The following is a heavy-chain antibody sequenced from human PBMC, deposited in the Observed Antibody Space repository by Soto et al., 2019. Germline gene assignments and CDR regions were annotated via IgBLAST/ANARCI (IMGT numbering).Heavy chain of an antibody. D-gene: IGHD6-19*01. CDR1: GGTFSSYT. V-gene: IGHV1-69*02. CDR2: IIPILGIA. CDR3: ATRPRIAVAEFDGMDV. J-gene: IGHJ6*02. Sequence: QVQLVQSGAEVTKPGSSVKVSCKASGGTFSSYTISWVRQAPGQGLEWLGRIIPILGIANSAQNFQGRVTNSADKPTSTAYMELSSLRSEDTAVYYCATRPRIAVAEFDGMDVWGQGTTVTVSS.